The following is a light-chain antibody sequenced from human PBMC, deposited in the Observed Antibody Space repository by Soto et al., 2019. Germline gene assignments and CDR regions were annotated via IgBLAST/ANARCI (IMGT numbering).Light chain of an antibody. V-gene: IGKV3-15*01. Sequence: EIVMTQSPATLSVSPGERATLSCRASQSISTNLAWYQQKPGQGPAVLIYGASTRANGIPARFSGSGSETEFTLTISSLQSEDFAVYYCQQSNNWPYTFGQGTKLEMK. CDR1: QSISTN. J-gene: IGKJ2*01. CDR2: GAS. CDR3: QQSNNWPYT.